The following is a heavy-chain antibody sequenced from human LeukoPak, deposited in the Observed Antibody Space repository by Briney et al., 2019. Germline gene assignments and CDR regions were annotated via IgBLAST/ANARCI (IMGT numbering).Heavy chain of an antibody. Sequence: SETLSLTCTVSGGSISSYYWSWIRQPPGKGLEWIRYIYYSGSTNYNPSHKSRCTISVDTSKNQFSLKLSSVTAADTAVYYCARVGGGNSGFRYYYYYMDVWGKGTTVTVSS. J-gene: IGHJ6*03. CDR1: GGSISSYY. V-gene: IGHV4-59*01. CDR3: ARVGGGNSGFRYYYYYMDV. CDR2: IYYSGST. D-gene: IGHD4-23*01.